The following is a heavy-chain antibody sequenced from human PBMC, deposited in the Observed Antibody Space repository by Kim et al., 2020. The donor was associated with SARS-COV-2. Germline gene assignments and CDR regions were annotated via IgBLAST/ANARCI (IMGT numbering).Heavy chain of an antibody. V-gene: IGHV5-51*01. D-gene: IGHD3-16*02. CDR2: IYPGDSDT. J-gene: IGHJ5*02. CDR1: GYSFTSYW. CDR3: VRRRALKDDYVWGNYRNNWFDP. Sequence: GESLKISCKGSGYSFTSYWIGWVRQMPGKGLEWMGIIYPGDSDTRYSPSFQGQVTISADKSISTAYLQWSSVKASDTAMYYCVRRRALKDDYVWGNYRNNWFDPWGQGPLVTLSS.